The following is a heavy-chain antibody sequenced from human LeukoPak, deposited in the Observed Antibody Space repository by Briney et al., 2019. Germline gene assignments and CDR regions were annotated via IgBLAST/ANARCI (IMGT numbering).Heavy chain of an antibody. CDR3: ARDCSSTSCYHDAFDI. CDR1: GYTFTSYG. J-gene: IGHJ3*02. CDR2: ISAYNGNT. Sequence: ASVKVSCKASGYTFTSYGISWVRQAPGQGLEWMGWISAYNGNTNYAQKLQGRVTMTTDTSTSTAYMELRSLRSDDTAVYYCARDCSSTSCYHDAFDIWGQGTMVTVPS. D-gene: IGHD2-2*01. V-gene: IGHV1-18*04.